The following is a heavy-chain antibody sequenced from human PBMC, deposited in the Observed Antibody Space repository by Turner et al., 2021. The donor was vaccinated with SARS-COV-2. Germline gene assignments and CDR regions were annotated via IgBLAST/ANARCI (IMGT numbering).Heavy chain of an antibody. Sequence: QVQLVESGGGVVQPGRSLRLSWSAAGFTFSNYAMHRVRQAPGKGREWVVLISYDGSDKYYADSVKGRFTISRDNSKNTLYLQMNSLRAEDTAVYYCARDREDCSSSSCYEAYWGQGTLVTVSS. D-gene: IGHD2-2*01. V-gene: IGHV3-30-3*01. CDR2: ISYDGSDK. J-gene: IGHJ4*02. CDR1: GFTFSNYA. CDR3: ARDREDCSSSSCYEAY.